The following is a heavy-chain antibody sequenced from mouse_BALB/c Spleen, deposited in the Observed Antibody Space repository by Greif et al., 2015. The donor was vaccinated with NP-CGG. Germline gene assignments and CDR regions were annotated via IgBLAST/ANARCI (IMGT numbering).Heavy chain of an antibody. CDR2: LTPSNGGT. CDR1: GYTFTSYY. J-gene: IGHJ3*01. Sequence: QVQLQQSGAALGKPGASVKLSCKASGYTFTSYYMYWVKQRPGQGLEWLGELTPSNGGTNFNEKFESKATLTVDKSSSTAYMQLSSLTSEDSAVDYCTRSGYYFWFAYWGQGTLVTVSA. D-gene: IGHD2-3*01. CDR3: TRSGYYFWFAY. V-gene: IGHV1S81*02.